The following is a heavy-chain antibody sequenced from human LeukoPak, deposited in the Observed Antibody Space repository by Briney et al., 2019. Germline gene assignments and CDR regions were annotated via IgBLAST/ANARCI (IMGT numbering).Heavy chain of an antibody. CDR2: IYYSGST. V-gene: IGHV4-59*08. CDR1: GGSISSYY. D-gene: IGHD2-15*01. CDR3: ARRRRYCSGGSCSTDFDC. Sequence: SETQSLTCTVSGGSISSYYWSWIRQPPGKGLEWIGYIYYSGSTNYNPSLKSRVTISVDTSKNQFSLKLSSVTAADTAVYYCARRRRYCSGGSCSTDFDCWGQGTLVTVSS. J-gene: IGHJ4*02.